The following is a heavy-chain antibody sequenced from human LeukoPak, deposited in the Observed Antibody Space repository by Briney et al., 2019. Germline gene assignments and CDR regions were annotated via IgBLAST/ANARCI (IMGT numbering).Heavy chain of an antibody. CDR3: ARGWVPSDITMN. CDR2: IYNGGST. CDR1: GFTVSSSY. Sequence: GGSLRLSCTASGFTVSSSYMSWVRQAPGKGLEWVSVIYNGGSTYYADSVKGRFTISRDNAKNTLYLQMNSLRAEDTAVYYCARGWVPSDITMNWGQGTMVTVSS. J-gene: IGHJ3*01. V-gene: IGHV3-53*01. D-gene: IGHD3-22*01.